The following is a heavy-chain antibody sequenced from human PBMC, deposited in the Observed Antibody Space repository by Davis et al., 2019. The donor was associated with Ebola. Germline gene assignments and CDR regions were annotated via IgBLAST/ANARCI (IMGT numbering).Heavy chain of an antibody. D-gene: IGHD6-6*01. V-gene: IGHV3-15*01. Sequence: GESLKISCAASGFTFSNAWMSWVRQAPGKGLEWVGRIKSKTDGGTTDYAAPVKGRFTISRDNSKNTLYLQMNSLRAEDTAVYYCARFGGAARTFDYWGQGTLVTVSS. J-gene: IGHJ4*02. CDR2: IKSKTDGGTT. CDR3: ARFGGAARTFDY. CDR1: GFTFSNAW.